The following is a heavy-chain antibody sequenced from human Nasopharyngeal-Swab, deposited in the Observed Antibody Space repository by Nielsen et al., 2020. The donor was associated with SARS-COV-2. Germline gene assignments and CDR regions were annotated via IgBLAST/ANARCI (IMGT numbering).Heavy chain of an antibody. CDR1: GFTFSSYS. J-gene: IGHJ4*02. CDR2: VSYDGSNK. Sequence: GGSLRLSCVASGFTFSSYSMNWVRQAPGKGLEWVAVVSYDGSNKYCADSVKGRFTISRDNSKNSLYLQINSLRVEDTAMYYCARDTYHCWSGYRYFDSWGQGTLVTVSS. V-gene: IGHV3-30*03. D-gene: IGHD3-3*01. CDR3: ARDTYHCWSGYRYFDS.